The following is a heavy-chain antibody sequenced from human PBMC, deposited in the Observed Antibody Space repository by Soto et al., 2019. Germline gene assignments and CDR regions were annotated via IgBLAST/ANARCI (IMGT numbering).Heavy chain of an antibody. V-gene: IGHV1-46*01. CDR3: ARTASAAPYYFDY. Sequence: VSVKLSCKASGYTFTSYYMHWVRQAPGQGLEWMGIINPSGGSTSYAQKFQGRVTMTRDTSTSTVYMELNSLRAEDTAVYYCARTASAAPYYFDYWGQGTLVTVSS. D-gene: IGHD2-2*01. CDR2: INPSGGST. J-gene: IGHJ4*02. CDR1: GYTFTSYY.